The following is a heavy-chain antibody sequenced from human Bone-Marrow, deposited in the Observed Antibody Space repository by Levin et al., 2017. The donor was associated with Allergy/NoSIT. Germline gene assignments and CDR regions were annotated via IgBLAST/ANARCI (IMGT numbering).Heavy chain of an antibody. D-gene: IGHD2-21*02. CDR3: AKTYCGGDCWGGMDV. CDR2: IWYDESNK. J-gene: IGHJ6*02. Sequence: SGESLKISCAASGFTFSNYGMHWVRQAPGKGLEWVAVIWYDESNKYYADAVKGRFTISRDNSKNTLYLHMNSLTTEDTAVYYCAKTYCGGDCWGGMDVWGQGTTVTVSS. CDR1: GFTFSNYG. V-gene: IGHV3-30*02.